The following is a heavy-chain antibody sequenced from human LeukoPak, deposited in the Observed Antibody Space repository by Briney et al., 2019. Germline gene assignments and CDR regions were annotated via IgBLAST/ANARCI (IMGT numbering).Heavy chain of an antibody. D-gene: IGHD4-17*01. CDR3: AKVPYGDYVHFDY. Sequence: GGSLRLSCAASGFTFSSYGMHWVRQAPGKGLEWVAVISYDGSNKYYADSVKGRFTISRDNSKNTLYLQMNGLRAEDTAVYYCAKVPYGDYVHFDYWGQGTLVTVSS. CDR1: GFTFSSYG. V-gene: IGHV3-30*18. CDR2: ISYDGSNK. J-gene: IGHJ4*02.